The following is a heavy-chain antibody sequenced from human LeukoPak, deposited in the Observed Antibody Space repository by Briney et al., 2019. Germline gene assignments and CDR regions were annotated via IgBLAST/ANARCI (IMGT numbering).Heavy chain of an antibody. D-gene: IGHD3-22*01. Sequence: GASVKVSCKTSVGTVTSYAISWVRQAPGPGLEWMGGIIPVFRIANYAQKFQGRVTITADESTSTAYMERSSLRYEDTAVYDWAIEPRSYYDSSADYWGQGTRVTVSS. CDR2: IIPVFRIA. CDR3: AIEPRSYYDSSADY. J-gene: IGHJ4*02. V-gene: IGHV1-69*13. CDR1: VGTVTSYA.